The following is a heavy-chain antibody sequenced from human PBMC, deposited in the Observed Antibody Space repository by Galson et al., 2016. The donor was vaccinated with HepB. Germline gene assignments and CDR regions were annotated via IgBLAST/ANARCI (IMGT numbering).Heavy chain of an antibody. V-gene: IGHV1-69*13. J-gene: IGHJ2*01. Sequence: SVKVSCKASGGTFSSYAISWVRQAPGQGLEWMGGIIPIFGKANYAQKFQGRVTITADESTSTAYMELSSLRSEGTAVYYCARGGDAVVVPPEAVWYFDLWGRGTLVTVSS. CDR1: GGTFSSYA. D-gene: IGHD2-2*01. CDR3: ARGGDAVVVPPEAVWYFDL. CDR2: IIPIFGKA.